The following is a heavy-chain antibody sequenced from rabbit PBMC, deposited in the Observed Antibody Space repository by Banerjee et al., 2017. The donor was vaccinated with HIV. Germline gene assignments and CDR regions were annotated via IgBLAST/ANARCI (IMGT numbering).Heavy chain of an antibody. J-gene: IGHJ4*01. CDR2: IYSSSSGRA. CDR1: GFDFISNA. V-gene: IGHV1S45*01. D-gene: IGHD4-2*01. Sequence: QEQLVESGGGLVQPEGSLTLTCTASGFDFISNAMCWVRQAPGKGLEWIGCIYSSSSGRAYYASWAKGRFTISRTSSTTVTLQMTSLTAADTATYFCARGLLVTDLWGPGTLVTVS. CDR3: ARGLLVTDL.